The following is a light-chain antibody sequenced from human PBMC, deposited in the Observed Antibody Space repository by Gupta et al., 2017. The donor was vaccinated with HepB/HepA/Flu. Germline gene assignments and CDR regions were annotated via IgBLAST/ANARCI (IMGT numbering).Light chain of an antibody. V-gene: IGLV1-40*01. CDR1: NSNIGAGYD. CDR2: GNT. J-gene: IGLJ2*01. Sequence: QSVLTQPPSVSGAPGQRVTISCTGSNSNIGAGYDVHWYQQLPGTAPKVLICGNTNRPSGVPDRFSGSKSGTSASLAITGLQAEDEADYYCQSYDSGLSGSVFGGGTKLTVL. CDR3: QSYDSGLSGSV.